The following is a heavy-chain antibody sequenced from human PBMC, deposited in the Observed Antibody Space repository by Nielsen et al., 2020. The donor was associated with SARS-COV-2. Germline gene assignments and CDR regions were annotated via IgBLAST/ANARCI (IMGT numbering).Heavy chain of an antibody. CDR1: GFTFSDYY. D-gene: IGHD1-26*01. Sequence: GGSLRLSCAASGFTFSDYYMSWIRQAPGKGLERVSYISSSSSTIYYADSVKGRFTISRDNAKNSLYLQMNSLRDEDTAVYYCARDRGSYDDNWFDPWGQGTLVTVSS. CDR2: ISSSSSTI. V-gene: IGHV3-11*04. J-gene: IGHJ5*02. CDR3: ARDRGSYDDNWFDP.